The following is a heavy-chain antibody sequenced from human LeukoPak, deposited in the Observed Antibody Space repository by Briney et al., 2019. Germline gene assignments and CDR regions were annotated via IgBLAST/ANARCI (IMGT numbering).Heavy chain of an antibody. CDR1: GGSISSHY. Sequence: NPSETLSLTCTVSGGSISSHYWSWIRQPPGKDLEWIAYIYYSGSTNYNPSLKSRVTISVDTSKNQFSLQLTSVTAADTAVYYCARLGPLSSAPQYHAFDIWGRGTMVTVSS. CDR3: ARLGPLSSAPQYHAFDI. V-gene: IGHV4-59*08. J-gene: IGHJ3*02. CDR2: IYYSGST. D-gene: IGHD3-22*01.